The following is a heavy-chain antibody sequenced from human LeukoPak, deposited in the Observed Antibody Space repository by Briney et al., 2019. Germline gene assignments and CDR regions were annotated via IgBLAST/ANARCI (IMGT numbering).Heavy chain of an antibody. CDR2: IWYDGSNK. J-gene: IGHJ2*01. D-gene: IGHD2-2*01. V-gene: IGHV3-33*06. CDR1: GFTFSSYG. Sequence: PGGSLRLSCAASGFTFSSYGMHWVRQAPGKGLEWVAVIWYDGSNKYYADSVKGRFTISRDNSKNTLYLQMNSLRAEDAAVYYCAKGYIIVGRQWYLDLWGRGTLVGVSS. CDR3: AKGYIIVGRQWYLDL.